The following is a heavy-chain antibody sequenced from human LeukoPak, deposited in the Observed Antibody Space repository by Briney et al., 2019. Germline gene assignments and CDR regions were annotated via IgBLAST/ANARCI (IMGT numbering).Heavy chain of an antibody. CDR2: IYYSVST. D-gene: IGHD1-26*01. J-gene: IGHJ4*02. CDR3: ARRKNLVGATDY. Sequence: SETLSLTCTVSGGSISSSSYYWGWIRQPPGKGLEWIGSIYYSVSTYYNPSLKSRVTISVDTSKNQFSLKLSSVTAADTAVYYCARRKNLVGATDYWGQGTLVTVSS. V-gene: IGHV4-39*01. CDR1: GGSISSSSYY.